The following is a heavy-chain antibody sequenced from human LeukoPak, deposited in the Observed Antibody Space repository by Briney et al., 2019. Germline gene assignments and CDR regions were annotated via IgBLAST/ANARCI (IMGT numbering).Heavy chain of an antibody. CDR1: GGSISSYY. J-gene: IGHJ4*02. V-gene: IGHV4-59*01. D-gene: IGHD5-12*01. Sequence: SETPSLTRTVSGGSISSYYWSWIRQPPGKGLEWIGYIYYSGSTNYNPSLKSRVTISVDTSKNQFSLKLSSVTAADTAVYYCARVSSSVDIVATIHYFDYWGQGTLVTVSS. CDR3: ARVSSSVDIVATIHYFDY. CDR2: IYYSGST.